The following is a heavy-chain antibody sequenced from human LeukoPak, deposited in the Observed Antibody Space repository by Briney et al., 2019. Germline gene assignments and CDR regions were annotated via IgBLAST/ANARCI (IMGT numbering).Heavy chain of an antibody. Sequence: GGSLRLSCAASGFTFSDYWMHWVRQAPGKGLEWVANIKQDGSAKYYVDSVKGRFTISRDNAKNSLYLQMNSLRAEDTALYYCAKEPSVGGVDYWGQGTLVTVSS. CDR3: AKEPSVGGVDY. V-gene: IGHV3-7*03. J-gene: IGHJ4*02. CDR1: GFTFSDYW. CDR2: IKQDGSAK. D-gene: IGHD2-21*01.